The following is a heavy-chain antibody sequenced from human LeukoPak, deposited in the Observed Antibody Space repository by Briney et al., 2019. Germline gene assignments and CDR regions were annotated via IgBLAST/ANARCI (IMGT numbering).Heavy chain of an antibody. CDR1: EYSFSTNW. CDR3: ARPGGYCSSTSCHEFTFDY. V-gene: IGHV5-51*01. J-gene: IGHJ4*02. Sequence: PGESLKISCKAYEYSFSTNWIGWVRQMPGKGLEWMGIIYPGDSDTRYSPSFQGQVTISADKSISTAYLQWSSLKASDTAMYYCARPGGYCSSTSCHEFTFDYWGQGTLVTVSS. CDR2: IYPGDSDT. D-gene: IGHD2-2*01.